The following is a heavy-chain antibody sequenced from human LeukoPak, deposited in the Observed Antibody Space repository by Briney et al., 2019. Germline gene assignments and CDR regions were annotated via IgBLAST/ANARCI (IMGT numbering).Heavy chain of an antibody. CDR2: INPSGGST. J-gene: IGHJ5*02. V-gene: IGHV1-46*01. D-gene: IGHD3-3*02. CDR3: ARGPPGRVSEISKRGLFDP. Sequence: ASVKVSCKASGYTFTTHYMHWVGQAPGQGLEWMGKINPSGGSTTYAQKFQGRVTMTRDTSTTTVYMELNSLTSDDTAVYYCARGPPGRVSEISKRGLFDPWGQGTLVTVSS. CDR1: GYTFTTHY.